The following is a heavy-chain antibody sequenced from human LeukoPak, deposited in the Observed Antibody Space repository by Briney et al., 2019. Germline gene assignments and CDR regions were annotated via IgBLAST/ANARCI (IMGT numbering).Heavy chain of an antibody. J-gene: IGHJ4*02. CDR3: AKGGGYGPLQSPY. V-gene: IGHV3-23*01. CDR1: GFTFSAYA. Sequence: PGGSLRLSCAASGFTFSAYAMTWVRQGPGTGLECVSTIATSDAYTYYADSVKGRFTISRDNSKNTLYLQMNSLRAEDTAVYYCAKGGGYGPLQSPYWGQGTLVTVSS. CDR2: IATSDAYT. D-gene: IGHD5-18*01.